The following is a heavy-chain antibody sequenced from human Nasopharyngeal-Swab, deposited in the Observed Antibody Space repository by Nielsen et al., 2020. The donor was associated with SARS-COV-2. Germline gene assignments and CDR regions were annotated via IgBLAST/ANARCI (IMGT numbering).Heavy chain of an antibody. CDR2: INGSGTYT. J-gene: IGHJ4*02. CDR3: ARAQASGVGAPRF. D-gene: IGHD1-26*01. CDR1: GFTFSDYY. Sequence: GGSLRLSCAVSGFTFSDYYMSWIRQAPGKGLEWLAYINGSGTYTDYAASVKGRFVISRDNAKNSMFLQMSSLRAEDTALYYCARAQASGVGAPRFWGRGTLVTVSS. V-gene: IGHV3-11*06.